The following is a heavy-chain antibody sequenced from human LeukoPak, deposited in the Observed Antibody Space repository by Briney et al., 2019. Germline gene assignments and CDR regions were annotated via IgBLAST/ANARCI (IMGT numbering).Heavy chain of an antibody. V-gene: IGHV4-59*01. D-gene: IGHD1-1*01. J-gene: IGHJ4*02. CDR3: ARVGDWNDLVY. CDR1: GGSISPYN. Sequence: SETLSPTCTVSGGSISPYNRSWFRQPPGKGLDWIGYILYSGTTTNYNPSLKSRVTISVDTSKNQFSLKLSSVTAADTAVYYCARVGDWNDLVYWGQGTLVTVSS. CDR2: ILYSGTT.